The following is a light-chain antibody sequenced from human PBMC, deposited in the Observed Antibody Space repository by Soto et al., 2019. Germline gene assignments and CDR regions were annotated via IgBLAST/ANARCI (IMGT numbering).Light chain of an antibody. V-gene: IGKV3-11*01. J-gene: IGKJ1*01. CDR3: QQRSNWPRT. Sequence: EIVFTQSPGTLSLSPGERATLSCRASQSVSSYLAWYQQKPGQAPRLLIYDASTRATGIPARFSGSGSGTDFTLTISSLEPEDFAVYYCQQRSNWPRTFGQGTKVDIK. CDR2: DAS. CDR1: QSVSSY.